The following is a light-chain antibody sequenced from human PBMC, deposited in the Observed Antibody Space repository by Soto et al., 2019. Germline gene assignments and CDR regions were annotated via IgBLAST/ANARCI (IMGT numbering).Light chain of an antibody. CDR3: QQANSFPLT. Sequence: DIQMTQSPSTLSASVGDRVTITCRASQTISNWLAWYQQKPGKAPNLLIYDASSLESGVPSRFSGSGSGTECTLTISSLQPEDVATYYCQQANSFPLTLGGGTKVDIK. J-gene: IGKJ4*01. V-gene: IGKV1-5*01. CDR2: DAS. CDR1: QTISNW.